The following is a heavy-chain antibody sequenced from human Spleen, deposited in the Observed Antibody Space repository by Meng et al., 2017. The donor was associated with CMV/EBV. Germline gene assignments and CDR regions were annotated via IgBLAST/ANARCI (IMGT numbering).Heavy chain of an antibody. CDR2: IYHRGTT. CDR1: GYSITRDYY. V-gene: IGHV4-38-2*02. J-gene: IGHJ3*02. Sequence: SETLSLTCTVSGYSITRDYYWGWIRQPPGKGLEWIGSIYHRGTTYGNPPLKSRVIISIDTSKNQFSLNLTSVTAADTAMYFCARFGSPRAFDIWGQGTMVTVSS. CDR3: ARFGSPRAFDI. D-gene: IGHD3-10*01.